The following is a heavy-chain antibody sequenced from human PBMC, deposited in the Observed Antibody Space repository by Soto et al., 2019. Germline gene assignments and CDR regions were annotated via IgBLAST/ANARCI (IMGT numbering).Heavy chain of an antibody. Sequence: QVQLVQSGAEVKKPGASVKVSCKASGYTFASYAISWMRQAPGQGLEWMGWISAYNGNTNNAQKLRGRVTLTTDTSASTAYMELRSLRSDDTAVYYCASDPPPPDYWGQGTLVTASS. V-gene: IGHV1-18*01. CDR3: ASDPPPPDY. CDR1: GYTFASYA. CDR2: ISAYNGNT. J-gene: IGHJ4*02.